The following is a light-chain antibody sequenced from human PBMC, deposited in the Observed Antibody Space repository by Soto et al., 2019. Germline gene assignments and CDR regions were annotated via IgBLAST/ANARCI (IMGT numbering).Light chain of an antibody. V-gene: IGKV1-16*02. CDR2: AAS. Sequence: DIQLTQSPSSLSASVGDTVTITCRASQDIGNSLGWFQQKPGEAPKSLIYAASSMHSGVPSKFSGFGSGTDFTLTISSLEPEDFATFSCQQYNSSPFTFGQGTKVDIK. CDR1: QDIGNS. J-gene: IGKJ1*01. CDR3: QQYNSSPFT.